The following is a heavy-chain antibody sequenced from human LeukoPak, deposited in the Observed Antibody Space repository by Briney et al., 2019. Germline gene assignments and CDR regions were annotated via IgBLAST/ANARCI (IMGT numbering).Heavy chain of an antibody. D-gene: IGHD2-2*01. CDR2: INPNSGGT. Sequence: ASVKVSCTASGYTFTGYYMHWVRQAPGQGLEWMGWINPNSGGTNYAQKFQGRVTMTRDTSISTAYMELSRLRSDDTAVYYCARDSVVVPAAKEGADYWGQGTLATVSS. CDR1: GYTFTGYY. J-gene: IGHJ4*02. CDR3: ARDSVVVPAAKEGADY. V-gene: IGHV1-2*02.